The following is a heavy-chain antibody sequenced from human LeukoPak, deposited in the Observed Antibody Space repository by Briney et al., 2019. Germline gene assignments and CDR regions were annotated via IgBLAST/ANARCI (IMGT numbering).Heavy chain of an antibody. Sequence: EASVKVSCKASGGTFSSYAISWVRQAPGQGLEWMGGIIPIFGTANYAQKFQGRVTITADESTSTAYMELSSLRSEDPAVYYCAKTFLTAYDTYFYYYGLDVWGQGTPVTVSS. CDR1: GGTFSSYA. CDR2: IIPIFGTA. J-gene: IGHJ6*02. CDR3: AKTFLTAYDTYFYYYGLDV. V-gene: IGHV1-69*13. D-gene: IGHD3-9*01.